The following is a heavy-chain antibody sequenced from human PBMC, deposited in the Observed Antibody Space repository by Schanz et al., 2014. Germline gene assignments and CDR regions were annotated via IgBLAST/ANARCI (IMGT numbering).Heavy chain of an antibody. V-gene: IGHV3-33*06. J-gene: IGHJ6*02. Sequence: LVESGGGVVQPGRSLRLSCAASGFTFSSYGMHWVRQVPGKGLEWVAVVCYDGSKKYYADSVKGRFTTSRDNSKNPMYLQMTSLRAEDTAVYYCVKDLQRELLRDDHYYGMDVWGQGTTVTVSS. D-gene: IGHD1-26*01. CDR2: VCYDGSKK. CDR1: GFTFSSYG. CDR3: VKDLQRELLRDDHYYGMDV.